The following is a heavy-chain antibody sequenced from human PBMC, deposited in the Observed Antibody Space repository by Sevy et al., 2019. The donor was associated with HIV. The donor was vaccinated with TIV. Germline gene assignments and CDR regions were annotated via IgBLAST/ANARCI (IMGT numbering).Heavy chain of an antibody. D-gene: IGHD3-10*01. Sequence: ASVKVSCKASGYTFTGYYMHWVRQAPGQGLEWMGWINTNSGGTNYAQKFQGRVTMTRDTSISTAYMELSRLRSDDTAVYYCARDRRVANYYGSGSPGDYWGQGTLVTVSS. V-gene: IGHV1-2*02. J-gene: IGHJ4*02. CDR3: ARDRRVANYYGSGSPGDY. CDR1: GYTFTGYY. CDR2: INTNSGGT.